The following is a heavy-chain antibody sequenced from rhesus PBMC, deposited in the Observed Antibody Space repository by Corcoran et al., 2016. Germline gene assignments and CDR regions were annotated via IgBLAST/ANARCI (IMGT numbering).Heavy chain of an antibody. V-gene: IGHV3-118*01. J-gene: IGHJ4*01. CDR1: GFTFSSSA. Sequence: EVQLVESGGGLVQPGVSLRLSCAASGFTFSSSAMLWVRQAPGQGLEWVGRIRSKSNKYETGYASAVKGRFNIARDDSKNTTYLQMNSLKTEDTAVYYCARGPYYGSDYFDYWGQGVLVTVSS. CDR3: ARGPYYGSDYFDY. CDR2: IRSKSNKYET. D-gene: IGHD3-28*01.